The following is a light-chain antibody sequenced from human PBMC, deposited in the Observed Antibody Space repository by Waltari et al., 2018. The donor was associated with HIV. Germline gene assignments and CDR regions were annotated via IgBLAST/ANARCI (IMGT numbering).Light chain of an antibody. CDR2: WAS. V-gene: IGKV4-1*01. Sequence: DIVMTQSPDSLAVSLGERATINCKSSQSVLYSSNSKNYLAWYQQKPGQPPKLLIYWASTRESGVPDRFSGSGSGTDFTLTISSLQAEDVAVYYCQQYYSTPRTFGGGTKLEIE. CDR1: QSVLYSSNSKNY. CDR3: QQYYSTPRT. J-gene: IGKJ4*01.